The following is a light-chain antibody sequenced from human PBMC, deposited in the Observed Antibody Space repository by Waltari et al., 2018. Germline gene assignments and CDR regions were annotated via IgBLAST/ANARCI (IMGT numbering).Light chain of an antibody. CDR1: QSVSSA. J-gene: IGKJ1*01. CDR2: GAS. CDR3: QQYNNWPRT. V-gene: IGKV3-15*01. Sequence: EIVVTQSPATLSVSPGERATLSCRASQSVSSALPWYQQKPGQGPRLLIYGASTRATGIPARFSGSGSGTEFTLTISSLQSEDFAIYYCQQYNNWPRTFGQGTKVEIK.